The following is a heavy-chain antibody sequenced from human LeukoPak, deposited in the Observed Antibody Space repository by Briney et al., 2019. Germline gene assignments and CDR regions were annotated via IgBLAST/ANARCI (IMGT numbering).Heavy chain of an antibody. Sequence: ASVKVSCKASGYTFTDNYMHWVRQAPGQGLEWMGWINPKSGVTNYAQKFQGRVSMTRDTSSTAYMELSELRSDDTAVYYCAREFGTPVSGPFDYWGQGTLVTVSP. CDR3: AREFGTPVSGPFDY. CDR1: GYTFTDNY. V-gene: IGHV1-2*02. D-gene: IGHD6-19*01. J-gene: IGHJ4*02. CDR2: INPKSGVT.